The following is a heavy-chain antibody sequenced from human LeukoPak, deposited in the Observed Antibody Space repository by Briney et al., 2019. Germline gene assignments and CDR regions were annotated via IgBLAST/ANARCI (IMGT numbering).Heavy chain of an antibody. D-gene: IGHD3-3*02. CDR1: GGSIRSGDHY. V-gene: IGHV4-30-4*01. J-gene: IGHJ4*02. Sequence: SQTLSLTCNVSGGSIRSGDHYWSWIRQPPGKGLEWIGYIYFSGSTYYNPSLKSRVTISIDTSKSQFSLKLSSVTAADTAVYYCARGHLGHSFDYWGQGTLVTVSS. CDR3: ARGHLGHSFDY. CDR2: IYFSGST.